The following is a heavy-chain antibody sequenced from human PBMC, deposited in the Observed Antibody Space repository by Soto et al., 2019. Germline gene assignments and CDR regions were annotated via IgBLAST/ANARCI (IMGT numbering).Heavy chain of an antibody. J-gene: IGHJ4*02. Sequence: EVQLLESGGGLVQPGGSLRLSCAASGITFSSYAMSWVRQAPGKGLEWVSTISGSDGSTHYADSVKGRFTISRDNSKNTLYVQMNSLRAEDTAVYYCAKAEMWFGESVSSVHWGQGTLVTVSS. CDR2: ISGSDGST. CDR1: GITFSSYA. CDR3: AKAEMWFGESVSSVH. V-gene: IGHV3-23*01. D-gene: IGHD3-10*01.